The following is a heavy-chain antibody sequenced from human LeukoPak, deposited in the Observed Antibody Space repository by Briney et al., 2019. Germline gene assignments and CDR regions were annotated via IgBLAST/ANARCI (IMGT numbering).Heavy chain of an antibody. CDR1: GFAFSYYD. CDR3: ARDAEVYYYGMDV. CDR2: IRFDGSDK. J-gene: IGHJ6*02. V-gene: IGHV3-30*02. Sequence: GGSLRLSCAASGFAFSYYDMHWVRQAPGKGLEWVAFIRFDGSDKYYADTVKGRFTISRDNSMNTLYLQMNSLRAEDTAVYYCARDAEVYYYGMDVWGQGTTVTVSS.